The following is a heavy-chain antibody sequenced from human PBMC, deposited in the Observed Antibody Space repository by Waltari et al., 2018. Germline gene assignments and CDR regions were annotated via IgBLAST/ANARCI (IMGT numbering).Heavy chain of an antibody. CDR1: GFPFPNYW. J-gene: IGHJ4*02. V-gene: IGHV3-7*03. D-gene: IGHD3-22*01. Sequence: EVQLVESGGDLVQPGGSLRLSCAASGFPFPNYWMSWVRQAPGKGLERVANMNEDGSEKYYVDSVKGRFTISRDNAKNSLYLQMNSLRAEDTAVYYCVRDDSSGHYYFDYWGQGSPVTVSS. CDR3: VRDDSSGHYYFDY. CDR2: MNEDGSEK.